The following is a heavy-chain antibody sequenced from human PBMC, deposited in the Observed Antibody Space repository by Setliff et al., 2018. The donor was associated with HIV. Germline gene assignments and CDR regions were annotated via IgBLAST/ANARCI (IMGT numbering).Heavy chain of an antibody. J-gene: IGHJ5*02. CDR2: MNQSGTT. CDR1: GTSFSDHY. CDR3: ARYRYYYDSSGYGRWFDP. V-gene: IGHV4-34*01. D-gene: IGHD3-22*01. Sequence: SSETLSLTCSVYGTSFSDHYWSWVRQTPGKGLEWIGEMNQSGTTNYNPSLKSRVTMSIDTSERQFSLKLTSVTAADTAVYYCARYRYYYDSSGYGRWFDPWGQGTLVTVSS.